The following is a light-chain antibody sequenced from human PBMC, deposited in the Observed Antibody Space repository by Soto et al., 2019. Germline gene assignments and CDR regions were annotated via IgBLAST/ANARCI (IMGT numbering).Light chain of an antibody. CDR2: QDS. V-gene: IGLV3-1*01. CDR3: QAWDSSTAGVV. CDR1: KLGDKY. Sequence: SYELTQPPSVSVSPGQTASITCSGDKLGDKYACWYQQKPGQSPVLVIYQDSKRPSGIPERISGSNSGNTATLTISGTQVIDEADYYCQAWDSSTAGVVFGGGTKLTVL. J-gene: IGLJ2*01.